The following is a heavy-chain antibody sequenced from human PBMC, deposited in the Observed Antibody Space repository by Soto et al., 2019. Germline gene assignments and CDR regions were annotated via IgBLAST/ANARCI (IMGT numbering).Heavy chain of an antibody. J-gene: IGHJ6*02. Sequence: QVQLVQSGAEVKKPGASVKVSCKASGYTFTSYGISWVRQAPGQGLEWMGWISAYNGNTNYAQKLQGRVTMTTDTHTXXAYMELRSMRADDTAVYYGARVAVGATTGYYGMDVWGQGTTVTVSS. CDR1: GYTFTSYG. D-gene: IGHD1-26*01. V-gene: IGHV1-18*01. CDR2: ISAYNGNT. CDR3: ARVAVGATTGYYGMDV.